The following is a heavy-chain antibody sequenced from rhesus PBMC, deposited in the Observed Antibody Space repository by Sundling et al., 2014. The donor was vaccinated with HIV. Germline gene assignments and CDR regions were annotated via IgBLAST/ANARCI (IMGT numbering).Heavy chain of an antibody. V-gene: IGHV3S42*01. CDR1: GFTFSSYG. J-gene: IGHJ4*01. CDR3: AKPLHTITKLAIDY. CDR2: ISSAGTIT. D-gene: IGHD3-16*01. Sequence: EVPLVESGGGLVQPGGSLRLSCAASGFTFSSYGMYWVRQAPGKGLEWLSSISSAGTITYYADSVKGRFTISRDNSKNTLSLQMNSLRPEDTAVYYCAKPLHTITKLAIDYWGRGRSWSPSPQ.